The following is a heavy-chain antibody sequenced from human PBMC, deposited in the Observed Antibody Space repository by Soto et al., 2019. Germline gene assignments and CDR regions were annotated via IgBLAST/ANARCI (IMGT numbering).Heavy chain of an antibody. D-gene: IGHD3-10*01. CDR2: TYYKSKWNN. CDR1: GDSVSSNSAA. CDR3: TGITWFRGMDV. J-gene: IGHJ6*02. Sequence: PSQTLSLTCAMSGDSVSSNSAAWNWIRQSPSRGLEWLGRTYYKSKWNNDYALSVKSRITINPDTSKNQFSLHLYSVTPEDTAVYYCTGITWFRGMDVWAKGPRSPSP. V-gene: IGHV6-1*01.